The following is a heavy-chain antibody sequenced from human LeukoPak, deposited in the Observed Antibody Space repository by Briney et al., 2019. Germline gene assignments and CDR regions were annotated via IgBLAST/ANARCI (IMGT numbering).Heavy chain of an antibody. CDR1: GYTFTGYY. J-gene: IGHJ6*02. V-gene: IGHV1-2*02. D-gene: IGHD2-15*01. CDR2: VNPNSGGT. CDR3: ARVEVGAANRQWYGMDV. Sequence: ASVKVSCKASGYTFTGYYMHWVRQAPGQGLEWMGWVNPNSGGTNYAQKFQGRVTMTRDTSISTAYMELSRLRSDDTAVYYCARVEVGAANRQWYGMDVWGQGTTVTVSS.